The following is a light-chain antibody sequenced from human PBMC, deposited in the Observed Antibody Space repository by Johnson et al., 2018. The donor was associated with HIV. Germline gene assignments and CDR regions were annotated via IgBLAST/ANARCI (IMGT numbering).Light chain of an antibody. V-gene: IGLV1-51*01. CDR1: SSNIGNNY. J-gene: IGLJ1*01. Sequence: QSVLTQPPSVSAAPGQKVTISCSGSSSNIGNNYVSWYQQVPGTAPTLLIYDNNQRPSGLPDRFSGSKYGTSATLAITGLQTGDEAYYYCGTWDSSLSVVSGTRSKVTVL. CDR2: DNN. CDR3: GTWDSSLSVV.